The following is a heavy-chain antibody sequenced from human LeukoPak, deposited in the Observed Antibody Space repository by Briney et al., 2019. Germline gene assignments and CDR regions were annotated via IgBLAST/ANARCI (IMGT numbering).Heavy chain of an antibody. CDR3: AKNDYCSGGSCYENNWFDP. V-gene: IGHV3-74*01. J-gene: IGHJ5*02. CDR1: GFTFSSYW. D-gene: IGHD2-15*01. CDR2: INSDGSST. Sequence: PGGSLRLSCAASGFTFSSYWMHWVRQAPGKGLVWVSRINSDGSSTGYADSVKGRFTISRDNATNTLYLQMNSLRAEDTAVYYCAKNDYCSGGSCYENNWFDPWGQGTLVTVSS.